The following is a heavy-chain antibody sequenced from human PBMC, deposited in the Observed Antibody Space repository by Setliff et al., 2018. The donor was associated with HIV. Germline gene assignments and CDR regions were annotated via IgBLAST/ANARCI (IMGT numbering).Heavy chain of an antibody. CDR2: IHYNERT. J-gene: IGHJ5*02. CDR1: GGSASNSRYY. V-gene: IGHV4-39*01. Sequence: PSETLSLTCTVSGGSASNSRYYWAWIRQPPGKGLEYIGSIHYNERTYYNPSLKSRVAISIDTSKNQFSLNLTSVTAADMAVYYCASRVYYYDSNNFLREEGFDPWGQGTLVTV. D-gene: IGHD3-22*01. CDR3: ASRVYYYDSNNFLREEGFDP.